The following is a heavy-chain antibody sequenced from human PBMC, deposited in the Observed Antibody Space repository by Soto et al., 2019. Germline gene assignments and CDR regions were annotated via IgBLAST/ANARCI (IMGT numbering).Heavy chain of an antibody. Sequence: QVQLVQSGTEVKQPGASVKVSCKASGYTFTTYGINWVRQAPGQGLEWMGWISAYNGNTNYAQNLQGRVTMTTDTSTSTAYMELRSLRSDDTAIYYCARDETIATPAGGYWGQGPLVTVSS. D-gene: IGHD6-6*01. CDR3: ARDETIATPAGGY. J-gene: IGHJ4*02. CDR2: ISAYNGNT. CDR1: GYTFTTYG. V-gene: IGHV1-18*01.